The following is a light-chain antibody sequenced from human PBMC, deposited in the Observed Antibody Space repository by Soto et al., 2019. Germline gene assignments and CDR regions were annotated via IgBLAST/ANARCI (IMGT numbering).Light chain of an antibody. V-gene: IGKV1-39*01. Sequence: DIQMTQSPSSLSASVGDRVTITCRASQSISTYLNWYQQKPGKAPDLLIYGASGLQTGVPSRFSGSGSGTDFTLTISSLQPEDFATYYCQQSDSTEISFAQGTRLEIK. CDR2: GAS. CDR3: QQSDSTEIS. CDR1: QSISTY. J-gene: IGKJ5*01.